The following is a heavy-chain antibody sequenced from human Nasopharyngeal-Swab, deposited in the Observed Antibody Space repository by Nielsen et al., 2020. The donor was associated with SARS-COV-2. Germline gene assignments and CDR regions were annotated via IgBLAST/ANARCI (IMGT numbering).Heavy chain of an antibody. CDR2: INADGSRT. CDR3: ARDVGGRDNY. J-gene: IGHJ4*02. D-gene: IGHD1-26*01. CDR1: GFTFSSHW. V-gene: IGHV3-74*01. Sequence: GESLKISCAASGFTFSSHWMHWVRQAPGKRLVWVSRINADGSRTFYADSVEGRFTISRDNAKNTLYLQMNSLRAEDTAIYYCARDVGGRDNYWGQGALVTVSS.